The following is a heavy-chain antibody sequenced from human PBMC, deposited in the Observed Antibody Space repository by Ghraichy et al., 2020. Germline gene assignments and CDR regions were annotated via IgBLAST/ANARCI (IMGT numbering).Heavy chain of an antibody. CDR1: GFTFSTYW. J-gene: IGHJ6*02. CDR2: IKPDGTEK. V-gene: IGHV3-7*01. Sequence: GGSLRLSCAGSGFTFSTYWMTWVRQAPGKGLEWVANIKPDGTEKYYMDSVKGRFTISRDNAKNSLYLQMNSLRAEDTAVYYCAREVIGWYYGMDVWGQGTTVTVSS. D-gene: IGHD6-19*01. CDR3: AREVIGWYYGMDV.